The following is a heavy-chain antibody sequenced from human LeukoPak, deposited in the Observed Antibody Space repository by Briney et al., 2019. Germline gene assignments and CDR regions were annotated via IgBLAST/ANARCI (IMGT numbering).Heavy chain of an antibody. V-gene: IGHV4-34*01. D-gene: IGHD5-12*01. Sequence: PSETLSLTCAVYGGSFSGYYWSWIRQPPGKGLEWIGEINHSGSTNYNPSLKSRVTISVDTSKNQFSLKLSSVTAADTAVYYCASGRGGYNPFDYWGQGTLVTVSS. CDR1: GGSFSGYY. CDR2: INHSGST. CDR3: ASGRGGYNPFDY. J-gene: IGHJ4*02.